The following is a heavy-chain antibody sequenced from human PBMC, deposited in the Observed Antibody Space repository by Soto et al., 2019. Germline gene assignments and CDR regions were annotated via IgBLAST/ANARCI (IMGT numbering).Heavy chain of an antibody. V-gene: IGHV3-30-3*01. J-gene: IGHJ4*02. CDR1: GFTFSSYA. CDR3: ARVGLXRGVINY. Sequence: GGSLRLSCAASGFTFSSYAMHWVRQAPGKGLEWVAVISYDGSNKYYADSVKGRFTISRDNSKNTLYLQMNSLRAEDTAVYYCARVGLXRGVINYWGQGTLVTVSS. CDR2: ISYDGSNK. D-gene: IGHD3-10*01.